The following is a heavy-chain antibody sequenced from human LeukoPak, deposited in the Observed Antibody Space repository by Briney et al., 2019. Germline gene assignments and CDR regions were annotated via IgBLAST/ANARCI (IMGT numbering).Heavy chain of an antibody. D-gene: IGHD1-26*01. V-gene: IGHV4-4*02. CDR2: MYLSGTT. CDR3: AKLNPSGQKFDY. J-gene: IGHJ4*02. Sequence: SGTLSLTCAVSGGSISSVNLWSWVRQPPGKGLEWIGEMYLSGTTTYNPSLKSRVTVSVDKSKNQFSLKLSSVTAADTAVYYCAKLNPSGQKFDYWGQGILVTVSS. CDR1: GGSISSVNL.